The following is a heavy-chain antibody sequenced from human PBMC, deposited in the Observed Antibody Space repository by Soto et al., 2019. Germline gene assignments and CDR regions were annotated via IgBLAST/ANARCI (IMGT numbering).Heavy chain of an antibody. CDR2: IWYDGSNK. V-gene: IGHV3-33*01. Sequence: QVQLVESGGGVVQPGRSLRLSCAASGFTFSSYGMHWVRQAPGKGLEWVAVIWYDGSNKYYADSVKGRFTISRDNSNNTLYLQMNSLRVEDTAVYYCARGVKYYYYGMDVWGQGTTVIVSS. CDR3: ARGVKYYYYGMDV. CDR1: GFTFSSYG. J-gene: IGHJ6*02. D-gene: IGHD3-10*01.